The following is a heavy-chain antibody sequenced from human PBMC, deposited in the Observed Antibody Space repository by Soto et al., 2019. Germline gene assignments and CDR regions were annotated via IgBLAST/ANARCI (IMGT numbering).Heavy chain of an antibody. CDR3: ARAGDYVGDAFDI. J-gene: IGHJ3*02. D-gene: IGHD4-17*01. CDR2: IYHSGST. V-gene: IGHV4-30-2*01. Sequence: QLQLQESGSGLVKPSQTLSLTCAVSGGSISSGGYSWSWIRQPPGKGLEWIGYIYHSGSTYYNPSLQSRVTISVDRSKNQFSLKLSSVTAADTAVYYCARAGDYVGDAFDIWGQGTMVTVSS. CDR1: GGSISSGGYS.